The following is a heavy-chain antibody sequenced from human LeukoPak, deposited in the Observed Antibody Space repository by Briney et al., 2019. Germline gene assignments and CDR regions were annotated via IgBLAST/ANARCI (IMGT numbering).Heavy chain of an antibody. V-gene: IGHV3-74*01. CDR1: GFTFSDYW. CDR3: AKDSTWYYYDSSGYFDY. CDR2: ISVVGTHI. D-gene: IGHD3-22*01. Sequence: PGGSLRLSCAASGFTFSDYWMHWVRQTPGKGLEWVSRISVVGTHIHYADSVKGRFTIYRDNSKNTLYLQMNSLRAEDTAVYYCAKDSTWYYYDSSGYFDYWGQGTLVTVSS. J-gene: IGHJ4*02.